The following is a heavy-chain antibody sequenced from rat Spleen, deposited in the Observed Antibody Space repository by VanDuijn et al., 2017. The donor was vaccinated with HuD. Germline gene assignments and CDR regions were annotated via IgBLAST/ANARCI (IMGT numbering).Heavy chain of an antibody. J-gene: IGHJ3*01. D-gene: IGHD1-11*01. CDR2: ISTGGGNT. Sequence: EVQLVESDGGLVQPGRSLKLSCAASGFTFSNYYMAWVRQAPTKGLEWVASISTGGGNTYYRDSVTGRFTISRDNAKSTLYLQMDSLRSEDTATYYCARSGGYGYGYFDYWGHGTLVTVSS. CDR3: ARSGGYGYGYFDY. V-gene: IGHV5-25*01. CDR1: GFTFSNYY.